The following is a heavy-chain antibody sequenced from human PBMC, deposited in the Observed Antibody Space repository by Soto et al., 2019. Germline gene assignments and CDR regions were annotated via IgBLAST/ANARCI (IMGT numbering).Heavy chain of an antibody. D-gene: IGHD6-13*01. CDR3: AMRNRDSSTWFEGWFDP. V-gene: IGHV5-51*01. J-gene: IGHJ5*02. CDR2: IHPGDSDT. CDR1: GYSFTNYL. Sequence: GESLKISCQGSGYSFTNYLVGWVRQIPGRGLEWMGIIHPGDSDTRYSPFFQGQVTISADKSISTAYLQWSSLKASDTAMYYCAMRNRDSSTWFEGWFDPWGQGTLVTVSS.